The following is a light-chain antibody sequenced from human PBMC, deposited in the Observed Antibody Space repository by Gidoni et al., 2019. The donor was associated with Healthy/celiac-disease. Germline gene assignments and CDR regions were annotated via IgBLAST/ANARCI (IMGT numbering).Light chain of an antibody. J-gene: IGKJ1*01. CDR1: QSISSY. CDR2: AAS. Sequence: DIELTQSPSSLSASVGDRVTNTCRASQSISSYLNWYQQYPGKAPQLLIYAASSLQSGVPSMFSGSGSATVSPPTSSRLQPEYFVSYYCQQSYSTPLTFGQGTKVEIK. CDR3: QQSYSTPLT. V-gene: IGKV1-39*01.